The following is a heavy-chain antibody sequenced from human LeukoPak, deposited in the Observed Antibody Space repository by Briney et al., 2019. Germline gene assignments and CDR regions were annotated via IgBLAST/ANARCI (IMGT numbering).Heavy chain of an antibody. D-gene: IGHD2-21*02. CDR3: ARDADCGGDCYSEYFQH. V-gene: IGHV3-21*01. Sequence: GGSLRLSCAASGFTFSSYSMNWVRQAPGKGLEWVSSISSSSSYIYYADSVKGRLTISRDNAKNSLYLQMNSLRAEDTAVYYCARDADCGGDCYSEYFQHWGQGTLVTVSS. J-gene: IGHJ1*01. CDR2: ISSSSSYI. CDR1: GFTFSSYS.